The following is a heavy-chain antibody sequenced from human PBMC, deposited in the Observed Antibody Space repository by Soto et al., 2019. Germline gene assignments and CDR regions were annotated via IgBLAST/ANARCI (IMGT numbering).Heavy chain of an antibody. CDR1: GYTFASYA. D-gene: IGHD3-22*01. Sequence: ASVKVSCKASGYTFASYAMQWVRQAPGQRLEWMGWINAGNGNTKYSQKFQGRVTITRDTSASTAYMELSSLRSEDTAVYYCARQSLDHYYDSSGYYYSGAFDIWGQGTMVTVSS. V-gene: IGHV1-3*01. CDR2: INAGNGNT. CDR3: ARQSLDHYYDSSGYYYSGAFDI. J-gene: IGHJ3*02.